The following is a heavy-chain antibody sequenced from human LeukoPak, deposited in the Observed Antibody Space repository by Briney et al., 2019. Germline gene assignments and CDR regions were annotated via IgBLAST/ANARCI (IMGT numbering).Heavy chain of an antibody. J-gene: IGHJ4*02. D-gene: IGHD3-3*01. Sequence: SETLSLTCTVSGGSISSSSSYWGWIRQPPGKGLEWIGSIYYSGSTYYNPSLKSRVTISVDTSKNQFSLKLSSVTAADTAVYYCASLPSITIFGVAPDYWGQGTLVTVSS. CDR3: ASLPSITIFGVAPDY. CDR2: IYYSGST. V-gene: IGHV4-39*07. CDR1: GGSISSSSSY.